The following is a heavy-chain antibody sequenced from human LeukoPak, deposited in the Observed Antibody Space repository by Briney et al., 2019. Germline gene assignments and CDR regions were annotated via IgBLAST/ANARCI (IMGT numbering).Heavy chain of an antibody. CDR3: ARDSWGPRGAFDI. CDR1: GGSISSSSYY. V-gene: IGHV4-39*07. Sequence: SETLSLTCTVSGGSISSSSYYWGWIRQPPGKGLEWIGSIYYSGSTYYNPSLKSRVTISVDTSKNQFSLKLSSVTAADTAVYYCARDSWGPRGAFDIWGQGTMVTVSS. J-gene: IGHJ3*02. D-gene: IGHD3-10*01. CDR2: IYYSGST.